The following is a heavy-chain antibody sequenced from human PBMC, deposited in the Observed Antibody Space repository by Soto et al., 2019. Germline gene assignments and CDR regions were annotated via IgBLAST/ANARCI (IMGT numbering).Heavy chain of an antibody. J-gene: IGHJ6*02. CDR3: ATPKGYALYYGMDV. V-gene: IGHV3-30*03. D-gene: IGHD2-2*01. CDR2: ITYDGSNK. CDR1: GFTFSSYG. Sequence: QVQLVESGGGVVQPGRSLRLSCAASGFTFSSYGMHWVRQAPGEGLEWVAVITYDGSNKYYADSVKGRFTISRDNSKNTLYLQMNSLRAEDTAVYYCATPKGYALYYGMDVWGQGTTVTVSS.